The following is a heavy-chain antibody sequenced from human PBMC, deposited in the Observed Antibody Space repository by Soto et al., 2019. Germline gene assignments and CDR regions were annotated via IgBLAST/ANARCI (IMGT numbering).Heavy chain of an antibody. Sequence: EVQLLESGGGLVQPGGSLRLSCAASGFTFSSYAMSWVRQAPGKGLEWVSATSGSGGSTYYADSVKGRFTISRDNSKNTLYLQMNSLRAEDTAVYYCAKDHYGFSRGYYYYYYGMDVWGQGTTVTVSS. J-gene: IGHJ6*02. D-gene: IGHD3-3*01. CDR1: GFTFSSYA. CDR3: AKDHYGFSRGYYYYYYGMDV. CDR2: TSGSGGST. V-gene: IGHV3-23*01.